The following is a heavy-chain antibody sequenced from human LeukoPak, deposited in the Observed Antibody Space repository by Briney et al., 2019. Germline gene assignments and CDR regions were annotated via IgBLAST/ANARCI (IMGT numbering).Heavy chain of an antibody. V-gene: IGHV4-4*07. CDR1: GGPISSYY. D-gene: IGHD3-22*01. CDR2: IYTSGST. Sequence: SETLPLTCTVSGGPISSYYWSWIRQPAGKGLEWIGRIYTSGSTNYNPSPKSRVTMSVDTSKNQFSLKLSSVTAADTAVYYCARDATYYYDSSGYFLFDYWGQGTLVTVSS. J-gene: IGHJ4*02. CDR3: ARDATYYYDSSGYFLFDY.